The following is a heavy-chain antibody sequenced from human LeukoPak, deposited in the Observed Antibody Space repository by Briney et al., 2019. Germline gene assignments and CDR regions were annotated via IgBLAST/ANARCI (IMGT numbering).Heavy chain of an antibody. Sequence: PSETLPLTCTVSSGSVSSSSYYWGWVRQPPGKGLEWIGTIYYSGNTYYNPSLKSRVTISVDTSKNQFSLKLSSVTAADTAVYYCGTQRKAARDDQLLFGFYFDSWSQGTLVTVSS. D-gene: IGHD2-2*01. J-gene: IGHJ4*02. V-gene: IGHV4-39*01. CDR3: GTQRKAARDDQLLFGFYFDS. CDR1: SGSVSSSSYY. CDR2: IYYSGNT.